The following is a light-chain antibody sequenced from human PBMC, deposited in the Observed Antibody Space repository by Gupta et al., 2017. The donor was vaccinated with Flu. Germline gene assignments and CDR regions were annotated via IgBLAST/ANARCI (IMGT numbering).Light chain of an antibody. J-gene: IGKJ2*01. V-gene: IGKV3-11*01. CDR2: DAS. Sequence: EIAFTQSPATLSLSPGERATLSCRASQSVSSYLAWYQQKPGQAPRLLIYDASNRATGIPARFSGSGSGTDFTLTISSLEPEDFAVYYCQQRSNWPPYTFGQGTKLEIK. CDR3: QQRSNWPPYT. CDR1: QSVSSY.